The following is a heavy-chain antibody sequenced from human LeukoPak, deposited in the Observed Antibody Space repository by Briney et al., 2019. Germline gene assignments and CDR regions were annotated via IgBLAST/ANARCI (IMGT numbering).Heavy chain of an antibody. V-gene: IGHV3-66*01. CDR3: AKDTGQWPVRTFDS. J-gene: IGHJ4*02. D-gene: IGHD6-19*01. CDR2: IYTDGTP. CDR1: GFTVSSNY. Sequence: PGGSLTLSCAASGFTVSSNYMSWVRQAPGKGLEWVSVIYTDGTPYYADSVKGRFTMSRDSSKNTLYLQMNSLRAEDTAVYSCAKDTGQWPVRTFDSWGQGTLVTVSS.